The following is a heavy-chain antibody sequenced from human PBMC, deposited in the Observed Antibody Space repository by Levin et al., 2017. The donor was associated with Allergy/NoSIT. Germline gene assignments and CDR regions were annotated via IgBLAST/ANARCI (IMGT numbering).Heavy chain of an antibody. CDR2: ISIPGTTT. D-gene: IGHD6-19*01. J-gene: IGHJ4*02. V-gene: IGHV3-23*01. CDR1: GFTFRSFS. Sequence: GESLKISCAASGFTFRSFSMSRVRQTPGKGLECVSTISIPGTTTYYAESVKGRFTISRDNSKNTLYLQMNSLRAEDTAVYYCAQGGWYEFFEYWGQGTLVTVSS. CDR3: AQGGWYEFFEY.